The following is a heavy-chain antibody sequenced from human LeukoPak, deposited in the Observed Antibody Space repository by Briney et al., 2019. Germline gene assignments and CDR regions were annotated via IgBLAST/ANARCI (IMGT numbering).Heavy chain of an antibody. J-gene: IGHJ4*02. CDR3: ASLIHWNDRFVDY. V-gene: IGHV1-46*01. Sequence: ASVKVSCKASGYTFTSYYIHLVRQAPGQGFEWMAIINPSDGSTTNSQKFQGRVTMTRDTSTSTVYMELSGLRAEDTAVYYCASLIHWNDRFVDYWGQGTLVTVSS. D-gene: IGHD1-1*01. CDR2: INPSDGST. CDR1: GYTFTSYY.